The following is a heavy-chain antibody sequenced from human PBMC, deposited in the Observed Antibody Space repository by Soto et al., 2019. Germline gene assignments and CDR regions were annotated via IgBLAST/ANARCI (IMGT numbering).Heavy chain of an antibody. J-gene: IGHJ5*02. CDR1: GGSISSYY. CDR3: ARGSLTNSSSSGNWFDP. Sequence: PSETLSLTCTVSGGSISSYYWSWIRQPPGKGLEWIGYIYYSGSTNYNPSLKSRVTISVDTSKNQFSLKLSSVTAADTAVYYCARGSLTNSSSSGNWFDPWGQGTLVTVSS. CDR2: IYYSGST. V-gene: IGHV4-59*12. D-gene: IGHD6-6*01.